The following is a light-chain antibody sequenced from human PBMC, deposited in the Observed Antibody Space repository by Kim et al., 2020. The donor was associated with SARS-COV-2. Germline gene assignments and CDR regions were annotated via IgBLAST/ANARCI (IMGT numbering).Light chain of an antibody. V-gene: IGKV3-11*01. Sequence: PGEGATLSLRASTSMCISLAWYQHTRGPAPGLLVYDEYNSATAVPDRFSGSGSGTDFTLTISSLGPEDFSISYCQQRHSWPPPVTFGGGTKVDIK. CDR3: QQRHSWPPPVT. CDR1: TSMCIS. J-gene: IGKJ4*01. CDR2: DEY.